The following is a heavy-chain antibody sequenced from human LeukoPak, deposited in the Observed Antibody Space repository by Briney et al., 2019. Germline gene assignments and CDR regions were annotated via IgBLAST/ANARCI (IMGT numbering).Heavy chain of an antibody. J-gene: IGHJ4*02. CDR1: GFTFSSQA. Sequence: GGSLRLSCAASGFTFSSQAMGWVRQAPGKGLEWVSVISDSGSITYYADSVKGRFTISRDNSKNTLFLQMNSLRAEDTAVYYCVKDARRTSGWYFFDYWGQGTLVTVSS. V-gene: IGHV3-23*01. CDR2: ISDSGSIT. D-gene: IGHD6-19*01. CDR3: VKDARRTSGWYFFDY.